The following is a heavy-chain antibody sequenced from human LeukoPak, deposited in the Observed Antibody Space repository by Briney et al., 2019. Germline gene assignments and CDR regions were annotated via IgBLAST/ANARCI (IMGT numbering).Heavy chain of an antibody. J-gene: IGHJ4*02. CDR3: ARLDAITSLYY. CDR2: IYYSGST. CDR1: GGSISSSSYY. Sequence: SETLSLTCTVSGGSISSSSYYWGWIRQPPGKGLEWIGSIYYSGSTYYNPSLKSRVTISVDTSKNQFSLKLSSVTAADTAVYYCARLDAITSLYYWGQGTLDTVSS. D-gene: IGHD3-16*01. V-gene: IGHV4-39*01.